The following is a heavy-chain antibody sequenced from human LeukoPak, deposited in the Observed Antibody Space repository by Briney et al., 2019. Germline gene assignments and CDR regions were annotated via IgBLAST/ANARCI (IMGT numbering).Heavy chain of an antibody. CDR2: IRYDRTTK. V-gene: IGHV3-30*02. Sequence: GGSLRLSCAASGFTFSSYGMHWVRQARGKGLELVSFIRYDRTTKYYAHSLNGPFTIPRHNSKNTLYLQMNSLRAEDTAVYYCAKDLDGGNKHYWGQGTLVTVSS. CDR3: AKDLDGGNKHY. CDR1: GFTFSSYG. D-gene: IGHD4-23*01. J-gene: IGHJ4*02.